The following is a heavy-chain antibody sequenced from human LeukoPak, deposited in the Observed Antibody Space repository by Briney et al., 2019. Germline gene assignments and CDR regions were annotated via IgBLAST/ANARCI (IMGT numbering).Heavy chain of an antibody. CDR3: ARGHRVEYSSSWDDAFDI. J-gene: IGHJ3*02. Sequence: SGGSLRLSCAASGFTFSDYYMSWIRQAPGKGLEWVSYISSSGSTIYYADSVKGRFTISRDNAKNSLYLQMNSLRAEDTAVYYCARGHRVEYSSSWDDAFDIWGQGTMVTVSS. CDR2: ISSSGSTI. CDR1: GFTFSDYY. D-gene: IGHD6-6*01. V-gene: IGHV3-11*01.